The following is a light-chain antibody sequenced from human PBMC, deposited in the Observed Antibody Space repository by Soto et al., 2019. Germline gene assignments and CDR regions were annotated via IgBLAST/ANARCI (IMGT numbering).Light chain of an antibody. CDR2: EVS. CDR3: CSYSSSSTLV. Sequence: QSALTQPASVSGSPGQSITISCTGTSSDVGGYDYVSWYQQHPGKAPKLIIFEVSNRPSGVSNRFSGSKSGNTASLTISGLQAEDEAHYYCCSYSSSSTLVFGTGTKVTVL. J-gene: IGLJ1*01. CDR1: SSDVGGYDY. V-gene: IGLV2-14*01.